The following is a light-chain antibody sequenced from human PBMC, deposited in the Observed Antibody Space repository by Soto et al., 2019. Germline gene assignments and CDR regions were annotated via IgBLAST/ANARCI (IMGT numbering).Light chain of an antibody. CDR2: AAS. V-gene: IGKV1-39*01. Sequence: DIQMTQSPSSXSASVGDRVTITCRASQSISSYLNWYQQKPGKAPKLLIYAASSLQSGVPSRFSGSGSGTDFTLTIRSLQPEDFATYYCQQSYSTLRTFGQGTKVDIK. CDR3: QQSYSTLRT. CDR1: QSISSY. J-gene: IGKJ1*01.